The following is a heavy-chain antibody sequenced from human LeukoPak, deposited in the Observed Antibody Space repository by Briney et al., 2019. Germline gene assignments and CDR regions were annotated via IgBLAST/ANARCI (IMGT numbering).Heavy chain of an antibody. CDR1: GFTFSGSA. D-gene: IGHD3-16*01. CDR3: TSRGGNFYFDY. J-gene: IGHJ4*02. CDR2: IRSKANSYAT. V-gene: IGHV3-73*01. Sequence: PGGSLRLSCAASGFTFSGSAMHLVRQASGKGLEWVGRIRSKANSYATAYAASVKGRFTISRDDSKNTAYLQMNSLKTEDTAVYYCTSRGGNFYFDYWGQGTLVTVSS.